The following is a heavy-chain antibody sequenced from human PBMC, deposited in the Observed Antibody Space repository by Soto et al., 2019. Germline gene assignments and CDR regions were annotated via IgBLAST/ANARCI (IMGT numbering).Heavy chain of an antibody. Sequence: SETLSLTCAVYGGSFSGYYWSWIRQSPGKGLEWIGEINHSGSTNYNPSIKSRVTISVDTSKNQFSLKLSSVTAADTAVYYCARGPISENYRNFDYWGQGTLVTVSS. V-gene: IGHV4-34*01. CDR1: GGSFSGYY. CDR2: INHSGST. D-gene: IGHD3-9*01. CDR3: ARGPISENYRNFDY. J-gene: IGHJ4*02.